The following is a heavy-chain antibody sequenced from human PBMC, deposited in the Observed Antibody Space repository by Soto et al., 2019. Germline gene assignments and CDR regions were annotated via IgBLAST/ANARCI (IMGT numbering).Heavy chain of an antibody. CDR1: GYTFTSQG. V-gene: IGHV1-18*01. CDR3: ARYRSSHYDLDV. Sequence: ASVKVSCKASGYTFTSQGINWVRQAPGQGLEWMGWISAYNGNTNYAQKLQGRVTMTTDTSTSTAYMELRSLRSDDAAVYYCARYRSSHYDLDVSGQGTTDPVSS. J-gene: IGHJ6*02. CDR2: ISAYNGNT.